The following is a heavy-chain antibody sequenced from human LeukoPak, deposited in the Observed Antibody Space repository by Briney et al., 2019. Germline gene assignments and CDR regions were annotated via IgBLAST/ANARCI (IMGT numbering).Heavy chain of an antibody. J-gene: IGHJ4*02. CDR1: GFTFSRYD. CDR3: AQDDTSGWYDY. D-gene: IGHD6-19*01. Sequence: WGSLRLSCAASGFTFSRYDMSWVSQAPGKGLEWVSAISGSGGSTYYADSVKGRFTISRDNSKNTVYLQMNSLRAEEPAVFYCAQDDTSGWYDYWGQGTLVTVSS. CDR2: ISGSGGST. V-gene: IGHV3-23*01.